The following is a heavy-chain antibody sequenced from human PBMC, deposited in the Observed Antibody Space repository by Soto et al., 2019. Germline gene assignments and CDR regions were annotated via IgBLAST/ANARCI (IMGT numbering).Heavy chain of an antibody. Sequence: GSLRLSCAASGFTFSSYAMSWVRQAPGKGLEWVSAISSSGGYTYYAGSVKGRFTISRDNSKNTLSLQMNSLRAEDTAVYYCAKEGEAGTTFFDYWGQGTLVTVSS. CDR3: AKEGEAGTTFFDY. J-gene: IGHJ4*02. V-gene: IGHV3-23*01. CDR2: ISSSGGYT. CDR1: GFTFSSYA. D-gene: IGHD1-7*01.